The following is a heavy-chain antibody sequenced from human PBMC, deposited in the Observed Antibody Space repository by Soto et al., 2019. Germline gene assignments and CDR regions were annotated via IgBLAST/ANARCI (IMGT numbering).Heavy chain of an antibody. V-gene: IGHV1-2*04. CDR1: GYTFTAYY. Sequence: GPSGKLSCKASGYTFTAYYIHWVRQAPGQGLEWMGWINPDNGDTNYAQNFQDWVTMTRDTSISTAYMRLSRLRSDDTAVYYCARVSYYDSSDYADFDYWGQGTLVTVSS. CDR2: INPDNGDT. D-gene: IGHD3-22*01. CDR3: ARVSYYDSSDYADFDY. J-gene: IGHJ4*02.